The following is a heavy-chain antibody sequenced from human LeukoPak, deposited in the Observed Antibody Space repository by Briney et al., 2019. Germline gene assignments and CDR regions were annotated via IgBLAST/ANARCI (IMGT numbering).Heavy chain of an antibody. V-gene: IGHV3-21*01. J-gene: IGHJ4*02. CDR3: ARLVYCSGGSCDY. CDR1: GFTFSSYS. Sequence: PGGSLRLSCAASGFTFSSYSMNWVRQAPGKGLEWVSSVSSSGSYIYYADSVKGRFTISRDNAKNSLYLQMNSLRAEDTAVYYCARLVYCSGGSCDYWGQGTLVTVSS. D-gene: IGHD2-15*01. CDR2: VSSSGSYI.